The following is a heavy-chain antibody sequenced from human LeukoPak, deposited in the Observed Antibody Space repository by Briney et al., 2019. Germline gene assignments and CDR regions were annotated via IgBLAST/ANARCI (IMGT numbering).Heavy chain of an antibody. J-gene: IGHJ6*03. Sequence: GASVKVSCKASGYTFTSYDINWVRQATGQGLEWMGWMNPNSGNTGYSQKFQGRVTMNRNTSISTAYMELSSLRSEDTAVYYCARGNKLRGGYYYYMDVWGKGTTVTVSS. CDR1: GYTFTSYD. CDR3: ARGNKLRGGYYYYMDV. D-gene: IGHD1-26*01. CDR2: MNPNSGNT. V-gene: IGHV1-8*01.